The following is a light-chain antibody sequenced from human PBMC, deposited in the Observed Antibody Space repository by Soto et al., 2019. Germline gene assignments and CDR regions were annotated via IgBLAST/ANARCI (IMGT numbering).Light chain of an antibody. J-gene: IGKJ1*01. Sequence: EVLLTQSPGTLSLSPGERATLSCRASQSVNNNFLAWYQQKPGQAPRLLIYGASSRATGIPDKFSGSGSGTDFTLTISRLEPEDFAVYFCQQYGRTPMTFGQGTKVEIK. CDR3: QQYGRTPMT. CDR2: GAS. CDR1: QSVNNNF. V-gene: IGKV3-20*01.